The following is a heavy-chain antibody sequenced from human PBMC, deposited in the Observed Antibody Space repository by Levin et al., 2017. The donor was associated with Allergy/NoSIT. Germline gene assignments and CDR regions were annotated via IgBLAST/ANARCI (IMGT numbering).Heavy chain of an antibody. CDR3: AKVIAAAAFYYYGMDV. CDR1: GFTFSSYA. Sequence: GGSLRLSCAASGFTFSSYAMSWVRQAPGKGLEWVSAISGSGGSTYYADSVKGRFTISRDNSKNTLYLQMNSLRAEDTAVYYCAKVIAAAAFYYYGMDVWGQGTTVTVSS. J-gene: IGHJ6*02. CDR2: ISGSGGST. V-gene: IGHV3-23*01. D-gene: IGHD6-13*01.